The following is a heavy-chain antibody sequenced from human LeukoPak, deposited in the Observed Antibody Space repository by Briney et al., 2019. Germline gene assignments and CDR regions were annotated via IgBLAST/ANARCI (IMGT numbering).Heavy chain of an antibody. CDR2: INSDGSST. CDR3: ARASSSRPNFDY. CDR1: GFTFSTYG. D-gene: IGHD6-6*01. Sequence: GGSLRLSCAASGFTFSTYGMHWVRQAPGKGLVWVSRINSDGSSTSYADSVKGRFTISRDNAKNTLYLQMNSLRAEDTAVYYCARASSSRPNFDYWGQGTLVTVSS. V-gene: IGHV3-74*01. J-gene: IGHJ4*02.